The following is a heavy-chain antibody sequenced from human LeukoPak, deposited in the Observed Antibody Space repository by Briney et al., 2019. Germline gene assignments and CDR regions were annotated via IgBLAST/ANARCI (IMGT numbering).Heavy chain of an antibody. CDR3: ARRYGSGSSGTFDY. CDR2: INPNSGGT. Sequence: VASVKVSCKASGYTFTGYYMHWVRQAPGQGLEWMGWINPNSGGTNYAQKFQGRVTMTRDTSISTAYMELSRLRSDDTAVYYCARRYGSGSSGTFDYWGQGTLVTVSS. CDR1: GYTFTGYY. J-gene: IGHJ4*02. V-gene: IGHV1-2*02. D-gene: IGHD3-10*01.